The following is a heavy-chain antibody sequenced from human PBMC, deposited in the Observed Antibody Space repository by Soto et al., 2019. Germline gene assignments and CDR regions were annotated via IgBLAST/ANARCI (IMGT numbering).Heavy chain of an antibody. Sequence: PSETLSLTCTVSGGSISSSSYYWGWIRQPPGKGLEWIGSIYYSGSTYYNPSLKSRVTISVDTSKNQFSLKLSSVTAADTAVYYXARPHLYPQGWFDPWGQGTLVTVSS. CDR2: IYYSGST. D-gene: IGHD2-2*01. V-gene: IGHV4-39*01. CDR1: GGSISSSSYY. CDR3: ARPHLYPQGWFDP. J-gene: IGHJ5*02.